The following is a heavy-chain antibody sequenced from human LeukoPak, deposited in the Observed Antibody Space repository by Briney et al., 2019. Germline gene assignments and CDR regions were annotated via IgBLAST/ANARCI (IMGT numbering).Heavy chain of an antibody. V-gene: IGHV1-69*05. Sequence: SVKVSCKASGGTFSSYTISWVRQAPGQGLEWMGGIIPIFGTANYAQKFQGRVTITTDESTSTAYMELSSLRSEDTAVYYCARSRGGQITGDFDYWGQGTPVTVSS. D-gene: IGHD1-14*01. J-gene: IGHJ4*02. CDR2: IIPIFGTA. CDR1: GGTFSSYT. CDR3: ARSRGGQITGDFDY.